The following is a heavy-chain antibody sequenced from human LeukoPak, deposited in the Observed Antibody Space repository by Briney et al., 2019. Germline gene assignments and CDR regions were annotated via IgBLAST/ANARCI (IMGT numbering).Heavy chain of an antibody. D-gene: IGHD5-18*01. J-gene: IGHJ4*02. CDR1: GYTLTSYG. Sequence: ASVKVSCKASGYTLTSYGISWVRQAPGQGLEWRGWINVYNGNTRYAQKFQGRVTMTTDTPTGTAYMELRSLRSDDTAVYYCTTGRYGYSYNYELEYWGQGTLVTVSS. CDR3: TTGRYGYSYNYELEY. V-gene: IGHV1-18*01. CDR2: INVYNGNT.